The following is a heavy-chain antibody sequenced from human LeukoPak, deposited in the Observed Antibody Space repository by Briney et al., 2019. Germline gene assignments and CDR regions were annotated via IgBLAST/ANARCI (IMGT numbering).Heavy chain of an antibody. Sequence: GGSLRLSCAASGFTFDDYAMHSVRHAPGKGLEWVSSISWNSGTRRYADYVKGPFTISRDNAKKSLYLQMNGLRAEDTALYYCAKASGGYCSSITCYHFDYWGQGILVTVSS. CDR1: GFTFDDYA. CDR3: AKASGGYCSSITCYHFDY. D-gene: IGHD2-2*01. CDR2: ISWNSGTR. J-gene: IGHJ4*02. V-gene: IGHV3-9*01.